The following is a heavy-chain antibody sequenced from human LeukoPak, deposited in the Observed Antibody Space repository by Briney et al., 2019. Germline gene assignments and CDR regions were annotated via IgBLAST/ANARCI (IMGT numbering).Heavy chain of an antibody. V-gene: IGHV3-30*18. CDR2: ISYDGSNK. J-gene: IGHJ4*02. CDR3: TKDNRWFGELLGDFFDY. D-gene: IGHD3-10*01. CDR1: GFTFSSYG. Sequence: GGSLRLSCAASGFTFSSYGMHWVRQAPGKGLEGVAVISYDGSNKYYADSVKGRFTISRDNSKNTLYLQMNSLRAEDTAVYYCTKDNRWFGELLGDFFDYWGQGTLVTVSS.